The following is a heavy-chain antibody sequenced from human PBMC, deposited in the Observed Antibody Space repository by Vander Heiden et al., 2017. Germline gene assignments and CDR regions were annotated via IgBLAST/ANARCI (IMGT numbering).Heavy chain of an antibody. CDR1: GFTFSRFW. Sequence: EVRLEESGGGLVQPGGSLRLSCSASGFTFSRFWLHWVHQAPGKGLVWVSRINSDGSSTMYADTVKGRFTISRDNAKNTVYLQMNSLRADDTAIYYCARESAVERIAFDIWGQGTMVTVSS. J-gene: IGHJ3*02. CDR3: ARESAVERIAFDI. D-gene: IGHD2-2*01. V-gene: IGHV3-74*03. CDR2: INSDGSST.